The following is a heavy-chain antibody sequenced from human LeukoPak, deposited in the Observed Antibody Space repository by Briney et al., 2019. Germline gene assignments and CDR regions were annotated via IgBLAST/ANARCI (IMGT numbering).Heavy chain of an antibody. CDR2: INHSGRT. V-gene: IGHV4-34*01. CDR3: ARDVLVVPAAIHYGMDV. CDR1: GGSFSDYF. Sequence: SETLSLTCAVYGGSFSDYFWGWIRQPPGKGLEWIGEINHSGRTYYNPSLKSRVTISVDTSKNQSSLDLSSLTASDTAVYYCARDVLVVPAAIHYGMDVWGQGTAVTVS. D-gene: IGHD2-2*01. J-gene: IGHJ6*01.